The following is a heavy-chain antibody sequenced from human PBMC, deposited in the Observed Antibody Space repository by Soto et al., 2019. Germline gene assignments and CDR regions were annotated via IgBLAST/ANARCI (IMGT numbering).Heavy chain of an antibody. J-gene: IGHJ6*01. Sequence: PGESLKISSKGSGYSFTSYWIGWVRQMPGKGLEWMGIIYPGDSDTRYSPSFQGQVTISADKPITPAYLQSSSLMASDTAMYYCGRTAAAGKYYSGVDVWGQWTGVTV. CDR3: GRTAAAGKYYSGVDV. CDR1: GYSFTSYW. D-gene: IGHD6-13*01. CDR2: IYPGDSDT. V-gene: IGHV5-51*01.